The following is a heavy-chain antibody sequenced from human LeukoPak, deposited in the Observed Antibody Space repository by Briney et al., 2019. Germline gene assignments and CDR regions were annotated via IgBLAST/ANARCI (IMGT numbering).Heavy chain of an antibody. CDR2: INSDGSST. CDR1: GFTFSRYW. CDR3: AREYSTGFDP. J-gene: IGHJ5*02. V-gene: IGHV3-74*01. D-gene: IGHD2-15*01. Sequence: PGGSLRLSCAASGFTFSRYWMHWVRPGPGKGLVWVSRINSDGSSTSYADSVKGRFTISRDNAKNTLYLQMNSLRAEDTAVYYCAREYSTGFDPWGQGTLVTVSS.